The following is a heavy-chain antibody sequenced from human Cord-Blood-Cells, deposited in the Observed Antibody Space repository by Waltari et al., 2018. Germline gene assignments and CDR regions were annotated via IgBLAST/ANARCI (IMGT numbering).Heavy chain of an antibody. Sequence: QVQLQQWGAGLLKPSETLSLTCAVYGGSFSGYYWSWIRQPPGKGLEGIGEINHGGSTHHVAALKSRVTISVDTSKNQVSLKLSSVTAADTAVYYCATRGTGAGDDAFDIWGQGTMVTVSS. D-gene: IGHD7-27*01. CDR3: ATRGTGAGDDAFDI. V-gene: IGHV4-34*01. CDR2: INHGGST. J-gene: IGHJ3*02. CDR1: GGSFSGYY.